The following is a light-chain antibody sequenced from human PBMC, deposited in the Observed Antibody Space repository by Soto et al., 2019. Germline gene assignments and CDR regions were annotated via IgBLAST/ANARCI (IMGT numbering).Light chain of an antibody. CDR2: GAS. CDR3: QQYVTSSPRT. Sequence: EIVLTQSPGTLSLSPGERAPLSCRARQSVSSSYLAWYQQKPGQAPRLLIYGASSRATGIPDRLSGSGSGTDFTLTISRLEPEDFAVYYCQQYVTSSPRTFGQGTKVDIK. J-gene: IGKJ1*01. V-gene: IGKV3-20*01. CDR1: QSVSSSY.